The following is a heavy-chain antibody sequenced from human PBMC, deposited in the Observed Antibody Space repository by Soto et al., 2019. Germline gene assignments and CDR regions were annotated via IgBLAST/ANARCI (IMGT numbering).Heavy chain of an antibody. CDR3: VRYISDSRT. CDR2: IYYGGSI. J-gene: IGHJ5*02. D-gene: IGHD2-21*02. V-gene: IGHV4-59*01. Sequence: SETLSLTCIVSGGSISSYYWSWIRQPPGKGLEWIGCIYYGGSINYNPSLKSRVTMSVDPSNNQFSLKLSSVTAADTAVYYCVRYISDSRTWGQGTLVTVSS. CDR1: GGSISSYY.